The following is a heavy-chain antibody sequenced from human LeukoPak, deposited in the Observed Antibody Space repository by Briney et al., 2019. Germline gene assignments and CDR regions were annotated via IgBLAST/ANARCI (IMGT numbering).Heavy chain of an antibody. CDR1: GGSISSGGYS. Sequence: SETLSLTCAVSGGSISSGGYSWSWIRQPPGKGLEWIGYIYYSVNTYYSPSLKSRVTISVDTSKNQFSLKLSSVTAADTAVYYCARHGSGSYYGEYFQHWGQGTLVTVSS. CDR2: IYYSVNT. CDR3: ARHGSGSYYGEYFQH. D-gene: IGHD1-26*01. J-gene: IGHJ1*01. V-gene: IGHV4-30-4*07.